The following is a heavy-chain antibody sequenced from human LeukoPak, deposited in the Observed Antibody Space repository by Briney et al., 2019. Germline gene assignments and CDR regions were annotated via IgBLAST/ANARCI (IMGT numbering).Heavy chain of an antibody. D-gene: IGHD3-3*01. CDR1: GGSITTNNFY. CDR2: IYYNGGST. CDR3: ARVGNPLVTVFAWFDP. J-gene: IGHJ5*02. Sequence: SETLSLTCTVSGGSITTNNFYWGWIRQPPGKGLEWIGTIYYNGGSTYYNPSLKSRVTISVDTSKNQFSLKLSSVTAADTAVYYCARVGNPLVTVFAWFDPWGQGTLVTVSS. V-gene: IGHV4-39*07.